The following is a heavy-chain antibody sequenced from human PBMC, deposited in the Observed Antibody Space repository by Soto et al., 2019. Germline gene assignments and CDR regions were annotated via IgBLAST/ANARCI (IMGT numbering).Heavy chain of an antibody. CDR3: ARDRGITMPQFDP. CDR2: IYYSGST. CDR1: GGSISSYY. D-gene: IGHD3-10*01. Sequence: QVQLQESGPGLVKPSETLSLTCTVSGGSISSYYWSWIRQPPGKGLEWIGYIYYSGSTNYNPSLKSRVTISVDTSKNQFSLKLSSVTAADTAVYYCARDRGITMPQFDPWGQGTLVTVSS. V-gene: IGHV4-59*01. J-gene: IGHJ5*02.